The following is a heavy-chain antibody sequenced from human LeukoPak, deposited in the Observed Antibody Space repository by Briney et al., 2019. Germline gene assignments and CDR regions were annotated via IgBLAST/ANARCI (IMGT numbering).Heavy chain of an antibody. V-gene: IGHV3-21*01. CDR1: GFTVSSNY. CDR2: IVGSGANT. CDR3: AVAYYYGSGDAFDI. J-gene: IGHJ3*02. Sequence: PGGSLRLSCAASGFTVSSNYMSWVRQAPGKGLEWVSCIVGSGANTYYADSVQGRFTISRDNAKNSLYLQMNSLRAEDTAVYYCAVAYYYGSGDAFDIWGQGTKVTVSS. D-gene: IGHD3-10*01.